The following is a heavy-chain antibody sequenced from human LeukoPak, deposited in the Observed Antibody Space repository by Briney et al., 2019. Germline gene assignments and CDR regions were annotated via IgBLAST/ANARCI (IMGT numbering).Heavy chain of an antibody. Sequence: SETLSLTCTVSGGSISSSSYYWGWIRQPPGKGLEWIGSIYYSGSTYYNPSLKSRVTISVDTSKNQFSLKLSSVTAADTAVYYCARDSLSYWFDPWGRGTLVTVSS. CDR1: GGSISSSSYY. D-gene: IGHD3-16*01. CDR2: IYYSGST. V-gene: IGHV4-39*07. J-gene: IGHJ5*02. CDR3: ARDSLSYWFDP.